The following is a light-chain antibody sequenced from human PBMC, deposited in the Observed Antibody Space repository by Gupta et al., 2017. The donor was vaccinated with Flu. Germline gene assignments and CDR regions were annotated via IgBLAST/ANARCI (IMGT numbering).Light chain of an antibody. CDR3: QQYGSSHGYT. J-gene: IGKJ2*01. V-gene: IGKV3-20*01. CDR2: GAS. Sequence: ESVLTQSPGTLSLSPGERATLSCRASQSVSSSYLAWYQQKPGQAPRLLIYGASSRATGIPDRFSGSGSGTDFTLTISRLEPEDFAVYYCQQYGSSHGYTFGQGTKLEIK. CDR1: QSVSSSY.